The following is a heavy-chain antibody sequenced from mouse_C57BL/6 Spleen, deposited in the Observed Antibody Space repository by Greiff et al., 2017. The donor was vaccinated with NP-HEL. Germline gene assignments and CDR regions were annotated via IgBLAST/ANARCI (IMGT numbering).Heavy chain of an antibody. Sequence: VQLQQSGAELVRPGASVKLSCTASGFNIKDDYMHWVKQRPEQGLEWIGWIDPENGDTEYASKFQGKATITADTSSNTAYLQLSSLTSEDTAVYYCTTTTPRYFDVWGTGTTVTVSS. V-gene: IGHV14-4*01. D-gene: IGHD1-1*01. CDR2: IDPENGDT. J-gene: IGHJ1*03. CDR3: TTTTPRYFDV. CDR1: GFNIKDDY.